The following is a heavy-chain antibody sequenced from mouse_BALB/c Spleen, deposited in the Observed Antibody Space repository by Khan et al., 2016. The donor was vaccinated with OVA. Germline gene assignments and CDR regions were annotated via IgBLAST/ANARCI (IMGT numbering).Heavy chain of an antibody. CDR3: ARVYGGDFDY. CDR2: ISYSGNT. Sequence: VQLQESGPGLVKPSQSLSLTCTVTGYSITSDYAWNWIRQFPGNTLEWMGFISYSGNTKYNPSLNSRISITLDTSKNQFFLQLNSVTFEDTATYYCARVYGGDFDYWGQGTALTVSS. V-gene: IGHV3-2*02. CDR1: GYSITSDYA. J-gene: IGHJ2*01. D-gene: IGHD1-1*01.